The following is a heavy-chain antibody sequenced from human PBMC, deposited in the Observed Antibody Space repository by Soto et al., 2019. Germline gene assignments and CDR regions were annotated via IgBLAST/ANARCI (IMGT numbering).Heavy chain of an antibody. D-gene: IGHD1-26*01. CDR3: ARDGGRHSGGIDY. CDR1: GGTFSSYS. V-gene: IGHV1-69*01. CDR2: IIPIFGTA. Sequence: QVQLVQSGAEGKKPGSSVKVSCKASGGTFSSYSINWVRQAPGQGLEWMGEIIPIFGTANYAQKFQGRVTITADESTSTAYMELSSLISEDTAVYYCARDGGRHSGGIDYWGQGTLVTVSS. J-gene: IGHJ4*02.